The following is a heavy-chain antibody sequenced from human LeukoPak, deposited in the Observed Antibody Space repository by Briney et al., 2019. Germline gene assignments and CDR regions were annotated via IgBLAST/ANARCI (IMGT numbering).Heavy chain of an antibody. V-gene: IGHV3-49*04. J-gene: IGHJ3*02. CDR2: IRSKAYGGTT. CDR3: TKTYSGPGWTSHEAAFDI. CDR1: GFTFGDYA. D-gene: IGHD5-12*01. Sequence: PGGSLRLSCTASGFTFGDYAMSWVRQAPGKGLEWVGFIRSKAYGGTTEYAASVKGRFTISRDDSKSIAYLQMNSLKTEDTAVYYCTKTYSGPGWTSHEAAFDIWGQGTMVTVSS.